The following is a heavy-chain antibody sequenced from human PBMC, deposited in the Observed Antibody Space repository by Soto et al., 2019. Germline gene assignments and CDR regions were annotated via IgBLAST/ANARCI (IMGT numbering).Heavy chain of an antibody. Sequence: PGGSLRLSCAASGFTFSSYWMHWVRQAPGKGLVWVSRINSDGSSTSYADSVKGRFTISRDNAKNTLYLQMNSLRAEDTAVYYCARMAAYGDYAGAFDIWGQGTMVTVSS. V-gene: IGHV3-74*01. J-gene: IGHJ3*02. CDR2: INSDGSST. CDR1: GFTFSSYW. D-gene: IGHD4-17*01. CDR3: ARMAAYGDYAGAFDI.